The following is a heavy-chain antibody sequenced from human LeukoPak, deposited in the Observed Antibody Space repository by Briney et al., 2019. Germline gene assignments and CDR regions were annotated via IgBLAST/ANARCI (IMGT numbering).Heavy chain of an antibody. V-gene: IGHV4-30-4*08. D-gene: IGHD2-2*01. CDR3: ARAVVVPAAIILDP. CDR1: GGSISSGDYY. CDR2: IYYSGST. J-gene: IGHJ5*02. Sequence: SQTLSLTCTVSGGSISSGDYYWSWIRQPPGKGLEWIGYIYYSGSTYYNPSLKSRVTISVDTSKNQFFLKLSSVTAADTAVYYCARAVVVPAAIILDPWGQGTLVTVSS.